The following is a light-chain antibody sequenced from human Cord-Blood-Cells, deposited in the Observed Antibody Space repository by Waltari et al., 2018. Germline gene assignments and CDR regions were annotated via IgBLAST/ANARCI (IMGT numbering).Light chain of an antibody. CDR2: AAS. CDR3: QQSYSTLLT. V-gene: IGKV1-39*01. Sequence: SQMTPAPLSLSASLGDRVTITCRASQSISSYLNWYQQKPGKAPKLLIYAASSLQSGVPSRFSGSGSGTDFTLTISSLQPEDFATYYCQQSYSTLLTFGGGTKVEIK. J-gene: IGKJ4*01. CDR1: QSISSY.